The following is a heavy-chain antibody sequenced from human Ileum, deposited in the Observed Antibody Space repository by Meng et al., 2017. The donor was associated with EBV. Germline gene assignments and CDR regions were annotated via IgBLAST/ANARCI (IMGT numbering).Heavy chain of an antibody. Sequence: EGQVVEAGGGLIQPGGSLSLSCAASGFTVSSNYMSWGRQAPGKGLEWVSVIYTGGSTYYADSVKGRFTISRDNSKNTLYLQMNSLRGEDTAVYYCASKSEGYDHWGQGTLVTVSS. D-gene: IGHD5-12*01. J-gene: IGHJ4*02. CDR1: GFTVSSNY. CDR3: ASKSEGYDH. V-gene: IGHV3-53*01. CDR2: IYTGGST.